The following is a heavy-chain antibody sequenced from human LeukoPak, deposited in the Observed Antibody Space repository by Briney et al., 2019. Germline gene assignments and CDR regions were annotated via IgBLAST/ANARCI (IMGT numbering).Heavy chain of an antibody. CDR1: GFTFSSYA. CDR3: ARDLVVVPAAIYY. V-gene: IGHV3-30*01. D-gene: IGHD2-2*02. J-gene: IGHJ4*02. CDR2: ISYDGSNK. Sequence: PGRSLRLSCAAYGFTFSSYAMHWVRQAPGKGLEWEAVISYDGSNKYYADSVKGRFTISRDNSKNTLYLQMNSLRTEDAAVYYCARDLVVVPAAIYYWGQGTLVTVSS.